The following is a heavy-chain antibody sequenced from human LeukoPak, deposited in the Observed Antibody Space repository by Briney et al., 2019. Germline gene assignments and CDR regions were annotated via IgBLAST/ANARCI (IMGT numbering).Heavy chain of an antibody. CDR1: GFTFSSYI. CDR3: AKQSNNHYYQKASDY. Sequence: GGSLRLSCAASGFTFSSYIMHWVRQAPGKGLEWLAAISDDGNNAYYSDSAKGRLTIPRDNSNYTLYLQMSSLRAEDTAVYFCAKQSNNHYYQKASDYWGQGTLVTVSS. D-gene: IGHD1-26*01. V-gene: IGHV3-30-3*02. CDR2: ISDDGNNA. J-gene: IGHJ4*02.